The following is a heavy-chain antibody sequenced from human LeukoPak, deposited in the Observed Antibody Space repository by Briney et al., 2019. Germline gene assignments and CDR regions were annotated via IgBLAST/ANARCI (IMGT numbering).Heavy chain of an antibody. V-gene: IGHV1-2*02. Sequence: ASVKVSCKASGYTFTGYYMHWVRQAPGQGLEWMGWINPNSGGTNYAQKFQGRVTMTRDTSISTAYMELSRLRSDDTAVYCCATSTTVTTLLGYWGQGTLVTVPS. CDR3: ATSTTVTTLLGY. J-gene: IGHJ4*02. CDR2: INPNSGGT. D-gene: IGHD4-17*01. CDR1: GYTFTGYY.